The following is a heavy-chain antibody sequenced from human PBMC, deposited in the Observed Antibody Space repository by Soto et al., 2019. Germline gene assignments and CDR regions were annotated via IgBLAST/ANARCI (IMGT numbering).Heavy chain of an antibody. D-gene: IGHD2-15*01. V-gene: IGHV5-51*01. CDR1: GYSFTSYW. CDR3: ARQLVVVVAATRSSSYYMDV. J-gene: IGHJ6*03. CDR2: IYPGDSDT. Sequence: GEALRISCKGSGYSFTSYWIGWGRQMPGKGLEWMGIIYPGDSDTRYSPSFQGQVTISADKSISTAYLQWSSLKASDTAMYYCARQLVVVVAATRSSSYYMDVWSKGTTVTVSS.